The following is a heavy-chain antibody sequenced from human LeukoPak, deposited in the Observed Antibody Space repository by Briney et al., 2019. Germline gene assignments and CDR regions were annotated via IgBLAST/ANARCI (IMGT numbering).Heavy chain of an antibody. J-gene: IGHJ4*02. CDR3: AADCGWYCTSGIDY. Sequence: KPSETLSLTCTVSGGSISSYYWSWIRQPPGKGLEWIGYIYYSGSTNYNPSLKSRVTISVDTSKNQFSLKLSSVTAADTAVYYCAADCGWYCTSGIDYWGQGTLVTVSS. V-gene: IGHV4-59*08. CDR1: GGSISSYY. CDR2: IYYSGST. D-gene: IGHD6-19*01.